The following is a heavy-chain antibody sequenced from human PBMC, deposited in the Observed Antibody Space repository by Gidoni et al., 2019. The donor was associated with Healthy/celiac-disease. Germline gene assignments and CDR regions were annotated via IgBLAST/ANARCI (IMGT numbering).Heavy chain of an antibody. J-gene: IGHJ6*02. CDR3: ARGGIVATLYYYYGMDV. CDR1: GGSISSGSYY. V-gene: IGHV4-61*02. D-gene: IGHD5-12*01. Sequence: QVQLQESGPGLVKPSQTLSLTCTVSGGSISSGSYYWSWIRQPAGKGLEWIGRIYTSGSTNYNPSLKSRVTMSVDTSKNQFSLKLSSVTAADTAVYYCARGGIVATLYYYYGMDVWGQGTTVTVSS. CDR2: IYTSGST.